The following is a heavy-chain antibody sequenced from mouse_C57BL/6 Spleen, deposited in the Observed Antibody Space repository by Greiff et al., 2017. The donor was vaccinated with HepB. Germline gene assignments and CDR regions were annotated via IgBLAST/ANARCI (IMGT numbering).Heavy chain of an antibody. CDR1: GFTFSDYY. CDR2: INYDGSST. V-gene: IGHV5-16*01. J-gene: IGHJ4*01. D-gene: IGHD1-1*02. Sequence: EVKLVESEGGLVQPGSSMKLSCTASGFTFSDYYMAWVRQVPEKGLEWVANINYDGSSTYYLDSLKSRFIISRDNAKNILYLQMSSLKSEDTATYYCARFYGLYAMDYWGQGTSVTVSS. CDR3: ARFYGLYAMDY.